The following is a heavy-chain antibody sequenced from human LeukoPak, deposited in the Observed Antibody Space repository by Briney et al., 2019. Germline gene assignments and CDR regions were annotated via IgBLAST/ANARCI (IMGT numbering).Heavy chain of an antibody. Sequence: SETLSLTCTVSGGSVSSGSYYWSWIRQPPGKGLEWIGYIYYSGSTNYNPSLKSRVTISVDTSKNQFSLKLSSVTAADTAVYYCAKDHSKPIGYYGMDVWGQGTTVTVSS. CDR1: GGSVSSGSYY. D-gene: IGHD1-14*01. CDR3: AKDHSKPIGYYGMDV. J-gene: IGHJ6*02. V-gene: IGHV4-61*01. CDR2: IYYSGST.